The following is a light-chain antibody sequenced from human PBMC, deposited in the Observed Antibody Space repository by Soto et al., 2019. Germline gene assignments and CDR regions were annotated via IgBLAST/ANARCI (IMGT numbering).Light chain of an antibody. CDR3: HQYYGAPFT. V-gene: IGKV4-1*01. CDR1: QSVLASSNNKNC. CDR2: WAS. Sequence: DIVMTQSPDSLAVSLGERATFNCKSSQSVLASSNNKNCLAWYQQKPGQPPKLLIYWASTRESGVPDRFSGSGSGTDFTLTISSLQAEDVAVYYCHQYYGAPFTFGQGTRLEIK. J-gene: IGKJ5*01.